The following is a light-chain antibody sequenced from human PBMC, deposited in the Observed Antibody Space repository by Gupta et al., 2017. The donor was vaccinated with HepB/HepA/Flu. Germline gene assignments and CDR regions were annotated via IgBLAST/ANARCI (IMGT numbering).Light chain of an antibody. CDR2: GAS. V-gene: IGKV1-12*01. J-gene: IGKJ1*01. CDR3: QQGNSFPWT. Sequence: DIQMTQSPSSVSAPVGDRVTITCRASQGISSQLAWYQQKAENAPNLLIYGASSVQSGVPSRFSGSGSVTDITLTISILQPEDFATYYCQQGNSFPWTFGQGTKVEIK. CDR1: QGISSQ.